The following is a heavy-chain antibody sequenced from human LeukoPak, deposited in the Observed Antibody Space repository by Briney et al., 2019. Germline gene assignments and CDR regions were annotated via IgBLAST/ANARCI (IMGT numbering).Heavy chain of an antibody. CDR2: IIPIFGTA. D-gene: IGHD3-22*01. V-gene: IGHV1-69*13. CDR1: GGTFSSYA. Sequence: ASVKASCKASGGTFSSYAISWVRQAPGQGLEWMGGIIPIFGTANYARKFQGRVTITADESTSTAYMELSSLRSEDTAVYYCARDCLYYYDSSGYYSAWFDPWGQGTLVTVSS. J-gene: IGHJ5*02. CDR3: ARDCLYYYDSSGYYSAWFDP.